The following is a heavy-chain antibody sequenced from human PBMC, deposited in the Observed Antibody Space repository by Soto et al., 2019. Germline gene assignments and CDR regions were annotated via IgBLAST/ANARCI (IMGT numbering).Heavy chain of an antibody. Sequence: GGSLRLSCAASGFTFSSYAMSWVRQAPGKGLEWVSAISGSGGSTYYADSVKGRFTISRDNSKNTLYLQMNSLRAEDTAVYYCAKDFKQSPTTMVRARRLGAFDIWGQGTMVTVSS. CDR3: AKDFKQSPTTMVRARRLGAFDI. D-gene: IGHD3-10*01. CDR2: ISGSGGST. J-gene: IGHJ3*02. CDR1: GFTFSSYA. V-gene: IGHV3-23*01.